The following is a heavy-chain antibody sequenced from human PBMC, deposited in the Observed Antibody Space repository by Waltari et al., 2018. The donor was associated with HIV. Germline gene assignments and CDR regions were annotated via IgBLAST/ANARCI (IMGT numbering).Heavy chain of an antibody. CDR3: ATSWGYCGSGRCYYPFEY. CDR2: IGGSGAEA. D-gene: IGHD2-2*01. J-gene: IGHJ4*02. CDR1: GFSFKSHA. Sequence: EIQLLESGGGSLQPGESLRLSCVGSGFSFKSHAMSCVRQSPGKGVGGGAVIGGSGAEAFYAESGRGRFTIASDNSKDTLFLQWNGLGPEDTATYFCATSWGYCGSGRCYYPFEYWGQGTLVTVSS. V-gene: IGHV3-23*01.